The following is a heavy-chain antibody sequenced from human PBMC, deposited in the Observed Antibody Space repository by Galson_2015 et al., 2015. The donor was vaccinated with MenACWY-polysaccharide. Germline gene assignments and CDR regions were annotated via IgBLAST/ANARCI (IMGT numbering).Heavy chain of an antibody. D-gene: IGHD1-7*01. CDR3: ARGRENWNCGFSRYGMDV. CDR1: GFTFSSYE. Sequence: SLRLSCAASGFTFSSYEMNWVRQAPGKGLEWVSYISSSGSTIYYADSVKGRFTISRDNAKNSLYLQMNSLRAEDTAVYYCARGRENWNCGFSRYGMDVWGQGTTVTVSS. J-gene: IGHJ6*02. CDR2: ISSSGSTI. V-gene: IGHV3-48*03.